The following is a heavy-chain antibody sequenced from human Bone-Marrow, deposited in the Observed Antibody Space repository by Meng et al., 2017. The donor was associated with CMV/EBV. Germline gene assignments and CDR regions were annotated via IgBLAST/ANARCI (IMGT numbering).Heavy chain of an antibody. CDR3: ARGWRKVAGPDY. Sequence: SVKVSCKASGGTFSSYAISWVRQAPGQGLEWMGGIIPIFGTANYAQKFQGRVTMTRDTSISTAYMELSRLRSDDTAVYYCARGWRKVAGPDYWGQGTLVTVSS. CDR2: IIPIFGTA. D-gene: IGHD6-19*01. CDR1: GGTFSSYA. J-gene: IGHJ4*02. V-gene: IGHV1-69*05.